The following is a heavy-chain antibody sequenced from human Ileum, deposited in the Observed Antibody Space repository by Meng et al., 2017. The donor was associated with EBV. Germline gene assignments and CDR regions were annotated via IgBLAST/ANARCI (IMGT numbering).Heavy chain of an antibody. D-gene: IGHD2-2*01. J-gene: IGHJ4*02. CDR1: GFTLSSKT. V-gene: IGHV3-23*01. CDR3: AKKESSGYQPYDY. CDR2: LSGSSGYT. Sequence: GKRWGFGGGLVQPGGSLGLSCAASGFTLSSKTMCWVRQAPGKGLEWVSTLSGSSGYTYYADSVKGRFTISRDNSKNTLYLQMNSLKAEDTAVYYCAKKESSGYQPYDYWGQGTLVTVSS.